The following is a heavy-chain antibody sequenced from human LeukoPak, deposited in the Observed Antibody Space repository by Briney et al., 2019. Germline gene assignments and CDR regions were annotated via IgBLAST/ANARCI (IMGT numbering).Heavy chain of an antibody. V-gene: IGHV3-23*01. Sequence: GGSLRLSCAASGFTFNTYVMSWVRQAPGKGLEWVSAINGGGSNTYYADSVKGRFTISRDNSKNMLYLQMNSLRAEDTAVYYCAKAGYGTAIRNAFDYWGQGTLVTVSS. J-gene: IGHJ4*02. D-gene: IGHD2-2*02. CDR1: GFTFNTYV. CDR3: AKAGYGTAIRNAFDY. CDR2: INGGGSNT.